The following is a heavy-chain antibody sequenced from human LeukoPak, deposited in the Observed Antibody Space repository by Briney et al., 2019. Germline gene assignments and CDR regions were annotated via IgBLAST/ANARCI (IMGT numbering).Heavy chain of an antibody. CDR1: GYTFTSYG. V-gene: IGHV1-18*01. CDR2: ISAYNGNT. D-gene: IGHD1-26*01. CDR3: ATNARQWELPYDY. Sequence: GASVKVSCKASGYTFTSYGISWVRQAPGQGLEWMGWISAYNGNTNYAQKLQGRVTITADKSTSTAYMELSSLRSEDTAVYYCATNARQWELPYDYWGQGTLVTVSS. J-gene: IGHJ4*02.